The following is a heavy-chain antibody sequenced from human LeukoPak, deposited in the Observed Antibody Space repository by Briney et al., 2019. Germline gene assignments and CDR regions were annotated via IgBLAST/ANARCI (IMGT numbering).Heavy chain of an antibody. CDR2: IYYSGST. J-gene: IGHJ6*03. Sequence: SETLSLTCTVSGGSISSSSYYWGWIRQPPGKGLEWIGSIYYSGSTYYNPSLKSRVTISVDTSKNQFSLKLSSVTAADTAVYYCARSVEGYCRGGSCYYYSYYMDVWGKGTTVTVSS. CDR3: ARSVEGYCRGGSCYYYSYYMDV. CDR1: GGSISSSSYY. D-gene: IGHD2-15*01. V-gene: IGHV4-39*07.